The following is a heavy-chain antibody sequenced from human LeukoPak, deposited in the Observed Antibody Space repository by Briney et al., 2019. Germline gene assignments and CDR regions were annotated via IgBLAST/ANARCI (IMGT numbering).Heavy chain of an antibody. CDR3: ARSVVPAPMDV. J-gene: IGHJ6*02. D-gene: IGHD2-2*01. CDR2: TIPILGIA. CDR1: AGTFISYA. V-gene: IGHV1-69*04. Sequence: SVKVSCKASAGTFISYAISWVRQAPGQGLEWMGRTIPILGIANYAQKFQGRVTITADKSTSTDYMALSSLRSEDTAVYYCARSVVPAPMDVWGQGTTVTVSS.